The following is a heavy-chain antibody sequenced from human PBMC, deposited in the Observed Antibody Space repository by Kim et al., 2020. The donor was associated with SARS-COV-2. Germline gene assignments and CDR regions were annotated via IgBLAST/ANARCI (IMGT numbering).Heavy chain of an antibody. CDR3: ARGIAAAGSLDY. Sequence: DYAVSVKSRITINPDTAKNQFSLQLNSVTPEDTAVYYCARGIAAAGSLDYWGQGTLVTVSS. J-gene: IGHJ4*02. D-gene: IGHD6-13*01. V-gene: IGHV6-1*01.